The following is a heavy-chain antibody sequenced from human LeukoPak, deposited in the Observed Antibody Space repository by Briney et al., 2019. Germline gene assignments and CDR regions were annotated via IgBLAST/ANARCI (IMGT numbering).Heavy chain of an antibody. CDR2: INYNGNS. D-gene: IGHD4-23*01. V-gene: IGHV4-59*08. Sequence: LETLSLTCTVSGGSITGYYWSWIRQPPRKGLEWIGYINYNGNSKYNPSLKSRITMSVDTSRNQFSLKLSSVTAADTAVYFCARHLYPGYGSTNYDGAFFDYWGQGTPVTVSS. CDR1: GGSITGYY. CDR3: ARHLYPGYGSTNYDGAFFDY. J-gene: IGHJ4*02.